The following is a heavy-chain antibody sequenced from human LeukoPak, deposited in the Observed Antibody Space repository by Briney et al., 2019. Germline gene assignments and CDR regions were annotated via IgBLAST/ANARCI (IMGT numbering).Heavy chain of an antibody. J-gene: IGHJ4*02. Sequence: GGSLRLSCAASGFTFSSYSMNRVRQAPGKGLEWVSSISSSSSYIYYADSVKGRFTISRDNAKNSLYLQMNSLRAEDTAVYYCARVVVAARFDYWGQGTLVTVSS. D-gene: IGHD2-15*01. V-gene: IGHV3-21*01. CDR1: GFTFSSYS. CDR2: ISSSSSYI. CDR3: ARVVVAARFDY.